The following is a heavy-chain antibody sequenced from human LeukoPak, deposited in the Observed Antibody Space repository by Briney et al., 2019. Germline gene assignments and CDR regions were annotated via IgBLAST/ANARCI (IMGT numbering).Heavy chain of an antibody. CDR2: ISYDGSNK. Sequence: GRSLRLSCAASGFTFSSYAMHWVRQAPGKGLEWVAVISYDGSNKYYADSVKGRFTISRDNSKNTLYLQMNSLRAEDTAVYYCAKYGVHWYFDLWGRGTLVTVSS. D-gene: IGHD3-10*01. V-gene: IGHV3-30*18. CDR3: AKYGVHWYFDL. J-gene: IGHJ2*01. CDR1: GFTFSSYA.